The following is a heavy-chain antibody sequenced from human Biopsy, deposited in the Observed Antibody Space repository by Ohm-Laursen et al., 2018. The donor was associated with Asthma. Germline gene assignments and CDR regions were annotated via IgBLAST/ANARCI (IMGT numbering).Heavy chain of an antibody. J-gene: IGHJ3*02. V-gene: IGHV4-39*01. Sequence: WVRQAPGKGLEWIGSIYYSGSTYYNPSLKSRVTISVDTSKNQFSLKLSSVTAVDTAVYYCAMSPTRGPEVWEAFAFDIWGQGTMVTVSS. CDR2: IYYSGST. D-gene: IGHD3-16*01. CDR3: AMSPTRGPEVWEAFAFDI.